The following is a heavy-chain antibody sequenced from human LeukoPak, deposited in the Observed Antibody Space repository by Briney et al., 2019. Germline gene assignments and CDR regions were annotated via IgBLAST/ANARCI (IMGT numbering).Heavy chain of an antibody. V-gene: IGHV1-8*01. J-gene: IGHJ5*02. CDR3: ARGSGSAWYSSGWYRYWFDP. Sequence: ASVKVSCKASGYTFTSYDINWVRQATGQGLEWMGWMNPNSGNTGYAQKFQGRVTMTRNTSISTAYMELSSLRSEDTAVYYCARGSGSAWYSSGWYRYWFDPWGQGTLVTVSS. CDR2: MNPNSGNT. CDR1: GYTFTSYD. D-gene: IGHD6-19*01.